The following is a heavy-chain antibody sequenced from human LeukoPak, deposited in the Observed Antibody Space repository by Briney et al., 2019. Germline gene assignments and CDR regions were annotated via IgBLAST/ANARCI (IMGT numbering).Heavy chain of an antibody. V-gene: IGHV3-30*03. D-gene: IGHD3-10*01. CDR3: AREDGSGSYPGYYYGMDV. J-gene: IGHJ6*02. CDR1: GFTFSNYG. Sequence: GGSLRLSCVASGFTFSNYGMHWVRQAPGKGLEWVAGISYDGSNKYYADSVKGRFTISRDISKNTLYLQMNSLRAEDTAVYYCAREDGSGSYPGYYYGMDVWGQGTTVTVSS. CDR2: ISYDGSNK.